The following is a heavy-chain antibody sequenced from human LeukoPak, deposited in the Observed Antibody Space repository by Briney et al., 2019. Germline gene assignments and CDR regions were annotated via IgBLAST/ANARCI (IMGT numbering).Heavy chain of an antibody. Sequence: SDTLSLTCTVSGGSISSSSYYWGWIRRPPAKGLEWLGSIYYSGSNYYNPSLKSRVTISVDTSKNQFSLKLSSVTAADTAVYYCASQLYDSSGYLDYWGQETLVTVSS. CDR1: GGSISSSSYY. CDR2: IYYSGSN. D-gene: IGHD3-22*01. V-gene: IGHV4-39*01. J-gene: IGHJ4*02. CDR3: ASQLYDSSGYLDY.